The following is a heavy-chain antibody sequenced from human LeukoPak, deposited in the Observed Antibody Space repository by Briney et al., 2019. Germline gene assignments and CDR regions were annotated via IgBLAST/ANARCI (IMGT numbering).Heavy chain of an antibody. Sequence: GGSLRLSCAASRFTFSSYWMNWARQAPGKGLEWVASINHNGNVNYYVDSVKGRFTISRDNAKNSLYLQMSNLRAEDTAVYFCARGGGLDVWGQGATVTVSS. CDR2: INHNGNVN. CDR3: ARGGGLDV. V-gene: IGHV3-7*03. D-gene: IGHD3-16*01. CDR1: RFTFSSYW. J-gene: IGHJ6*02.